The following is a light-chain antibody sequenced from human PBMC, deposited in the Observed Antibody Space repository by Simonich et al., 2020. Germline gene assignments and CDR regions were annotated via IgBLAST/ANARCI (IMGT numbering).Light chain of an antibody. V-gene: IGKV1-6*01. J-gene: IGKJ3*01. CDR2: AAS. Sequence: AIQMTQSPSSLSASVGDRVTITCRASQGIRNDLGCYHQKPGKAPKLLIYAASSLQSGVPSRFSGSGSGTDFTLTISSLQPEDFATYYCLQDYNYPVFGPGTKVDIK. CDR1: QGIRND. CDR3: LQDYNYPV.